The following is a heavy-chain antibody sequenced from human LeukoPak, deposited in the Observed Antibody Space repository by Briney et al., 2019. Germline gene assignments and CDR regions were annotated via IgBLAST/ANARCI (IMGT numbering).Heavy chain of an antibody. CDR2: IYSSGNT. CDR3: ARSGIKMVRGVIIKSPYHMDV. V-gene: IGHV4-4*07. Sequence: SETLSLTCTVSGGSISNYYWSWIRQPAGKGLEWIGRIYSSGNTNYNPSLQSRVTLSVDTSKNQFSLRLSSVTAADTAVYYCARSGIKMVRGVIIKSPYHMDVWGKGTTVTVSS. J-gene: IGHJ6*03. D-gene: IGHD3-10*01. CDR1: GGSISNYY.